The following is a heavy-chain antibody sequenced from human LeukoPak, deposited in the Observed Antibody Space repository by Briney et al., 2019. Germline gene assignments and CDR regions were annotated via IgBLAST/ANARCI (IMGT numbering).Heavy chain of an antibody. CDR1: GYTFTSYA. CDR3: ARVLGYCSGGSCSNWFDP. J-gene: IGHJ5*02. D-gene: IGHD2-15*01. CDR2: INAGSGNT. Sequence: ASVKVSCKASGYTFTSYAMHWVRQAPGQRLEWMGWINAGSGNTKYSQKFQGRVTITRDTSASTAYMELSSLRSEDTAVYCCARVLGYCSGGSCSNWFDPWGQGTLVTVSS. V-gene: IGHV1-3*01.